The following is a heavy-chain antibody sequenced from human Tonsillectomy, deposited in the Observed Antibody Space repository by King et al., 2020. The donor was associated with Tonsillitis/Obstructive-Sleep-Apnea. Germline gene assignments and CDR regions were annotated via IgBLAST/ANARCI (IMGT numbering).Heavy chain of an antibody. Sequence: QLVQSGAEVKKPGASVKVSCKASGYTFTDYYMHWVRQAPGQGLEWMGWINPNSGGTNYAQKFQGWVTMTRDTSISTAYMELTRLRSDDTAVYYCARRSYLVDYYYYYYMDVWGKGTTVTVSS. CDR2: INPNSGGT. V-gene: IGHV1-2*04. CDR3: ARRSYLVDYYYYYYMDV. D-gene: IGHD1-26*01. CDR1: GYTFTDYY. J-gene: IGHJ6*03.